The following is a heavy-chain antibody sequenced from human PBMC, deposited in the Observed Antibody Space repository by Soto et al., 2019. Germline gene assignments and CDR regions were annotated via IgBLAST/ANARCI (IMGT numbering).Heavy chain of an antibody. D-gene: IGHD3-3*01. J-gene: IGHJ4*02. Sequence: SETLSLTCTVSGGSISNYYWSWIRQPPGKGLEWIGYIHYSGNTNYNPSLKSRVTISADTSKNQFSLKLSSVTAAGTAVYYCARGHYDFWSGYFATIDYWGQGTLVTVSS. CDR2: IHYSGNT. CDR3: ARGHYDFWSGYFATIDY. CDR1: GGSISNYY. V-gene: IGHV4-59*08.